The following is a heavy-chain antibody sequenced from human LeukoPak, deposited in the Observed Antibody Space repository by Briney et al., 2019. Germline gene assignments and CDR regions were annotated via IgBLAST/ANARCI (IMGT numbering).Heavy chain of an antibody. D-gene: IGHD3-10*01. CDR3: AKDDAWLRFGE. Sequence: PGGSLRLSCAASGLTFRNYAMNWVRQAPGKGLEWVSGISPSADIKYYADSVKGRFTISRDNSKNMLYLEVISLTADDTAVYYCAKDDAWLRFGEWSQGTLVTVSS. CDR1: GLTFRNYA. V-gene: IGHV3-23*01. J-gene: IGHJ4*02. CDR2: ISPSADIK.